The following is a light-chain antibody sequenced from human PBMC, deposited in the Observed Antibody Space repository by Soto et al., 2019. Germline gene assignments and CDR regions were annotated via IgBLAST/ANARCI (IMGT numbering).Light chain of an antibody. CDR3: QQYDSHSVT. CDR1: QSIANW. CDR2: KAS. J-gene: IGKJ1*01. V-gene: IGKV1-5*03. Sequence: DSQMTQSPSTLSASVGESVTITCRASQSIANWLAWCQQKPGKAPKVLIYKASSLESGVPSRFSGSGYGTDFTLTITNLQPDDFATYYCQQYDSHSVTFGQGTAVEIK.